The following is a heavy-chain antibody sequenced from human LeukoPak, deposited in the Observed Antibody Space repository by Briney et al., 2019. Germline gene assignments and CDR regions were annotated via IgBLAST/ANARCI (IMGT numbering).Heavy chain of an antibody. CDR1: GYTFTGYY. Sequence: EASVKVSCKASGYTFTGYYMHWVRQAPGQGLEWMGWINPNSGGTNYAQKFQGRVTMTRDTSISTAYMELSRLRSDDTAVYYCARAFYGSGSWNWFDPWGQGTLVTVSS. CDR3: ARAFYGSGSWNWFDP. D-gene: IGHD3-10*01. V-gene: IGHV1-2*02. CDR2: INPNSGGT. J-gene: IGHJ5*02.